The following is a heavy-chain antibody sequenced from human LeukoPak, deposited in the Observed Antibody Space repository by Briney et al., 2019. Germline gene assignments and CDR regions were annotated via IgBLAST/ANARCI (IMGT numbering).Heavy chain of an antibody. Sequence: SETLSLTCTVSNGSMTSDSYYWAWVRQPPGKGLEWIGSIFYSGKAYYSTSLKSRVTVSLDTSKKNFSLRLSSVTAADTAVYYCARLWIVATWFDAWGQGALVTVSS. V-gene: IGHV4-39*02. D-gene: IGHD2-2*03. CDR3: ARLWIVATWFDA. J-gene: IGHJ5*02. CDR1: NGSMTSDSYY. CDR2: IFYSGKA.